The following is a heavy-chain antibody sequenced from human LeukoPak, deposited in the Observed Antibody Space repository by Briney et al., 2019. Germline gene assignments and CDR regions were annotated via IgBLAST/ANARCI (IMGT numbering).Heavy chain of an antibody. D-gene: IGHD3-22*01. Sequence: SETLSLTCTVSGDSISSYYWSWLRQPAGKGLEWIGRGYTSGRTNYNPSLKSRISMSFDTSKNQFSLKLTSVTAADTAVYYCARGVYYSDSSGYYFQDHFDSWGQGTPVTVSS. CDR1: GDSISSYY. CDR2: GYTSGRT. CDR3: ARGVYYSDSSGYYFQDHFDS. J-gene: IGHJ4*02. V-gene: IGHV4-4*07.